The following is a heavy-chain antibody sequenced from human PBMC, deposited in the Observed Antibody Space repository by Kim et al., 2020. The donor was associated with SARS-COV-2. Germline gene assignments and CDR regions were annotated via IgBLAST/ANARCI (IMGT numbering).Heavy chain of an antibody. V-gene: IGHV3-21*01. J-gene: IGHJ4*01. CDR1: GFTFNRYT. Sequence: GGSLRLSCAASGFTFNRYTMIWVRQAPGKGLEWVAMISSTDGYIYYADSVKGRFTISRDNGKASLYLQMKSLRAEDTAMYYCVRVNRGVAELGSRFDYWG. CDR2: ISSTDGYI. CDR3: VRVNRGVAELGSRFDY. D-gene: IGHD3-16*01.